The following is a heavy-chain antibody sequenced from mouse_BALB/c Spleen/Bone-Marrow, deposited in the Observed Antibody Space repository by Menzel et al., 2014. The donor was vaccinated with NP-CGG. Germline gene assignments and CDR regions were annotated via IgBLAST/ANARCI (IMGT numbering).Heavy chain of an antibody. Sequence: DVQLVESGGGLVQPGGSLRLSCATSGFTSTDYYMSWVRQPPGKALEWLGFIRNKANGYTTEYSASVKGRFTISRDNSQSILYLQMNTLRAEDSATYYCARDRGGLLHDYWGQGTTLTVSS. J-gene: IGHJ2*01. CDR3: ARDRGGLLHDY. V-gene: IGHV7-3*02. D-gene: IGHD1-1*01. CDR2: IRNKANGYTT. CDR1: GFTSTDYY.